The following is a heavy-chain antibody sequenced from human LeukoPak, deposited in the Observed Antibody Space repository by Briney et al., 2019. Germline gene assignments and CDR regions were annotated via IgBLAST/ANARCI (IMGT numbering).Heavy chain of an antibody. Sequence: GESLKISCKGSGYSFTSYWIGWVRQMPGKGLEWMGIIYPGDSDTRYSPSFQGQATISADKSTSTAHLQWSSLKASDTAIYYCARLLRRDYGSGSYPWGQGTLVTVSS. CDR2: IYPGDSDT. CDR3: ARLLRRDYGSGSYP. CDR1: GYSFTSYW. D-gene: IGHD3-10*01. J-gene: IGHJ5*02. V-gene: IGHV5-51*01.